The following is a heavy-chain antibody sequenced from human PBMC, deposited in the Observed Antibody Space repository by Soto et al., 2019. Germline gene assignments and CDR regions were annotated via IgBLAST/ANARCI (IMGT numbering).Heavy chain of an antibody. Sequence: SVNASFKASGYTFTNYYMQLVRDAPGQGLEWRGIINPSGGSTSYAQKFQGRVTMTMDTSTSTVYMELSSLRSEDTAVYYCARELDFWSGKPSPMDVWGQGTKVTVSS. CDR2: INPSGGST. D-gene: IGHD3-3*01. CDR1: GYTFTNYY. J-gene: IGHJ6*02. V-gene: IGHV1-46*01. CDR3: ARELDFWSGKPSPMDV.